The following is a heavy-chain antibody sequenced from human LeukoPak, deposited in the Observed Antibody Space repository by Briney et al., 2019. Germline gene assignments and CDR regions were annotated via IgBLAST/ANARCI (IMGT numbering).Heavy chain of an antibody. J-gene: IGHJ6*03. Sequence: GGSLRLSCAASGFTFSNYAMSWVRQAPGKGLEWVSGITASGGSTYYADSLKGRFTISRDNSKNTLYLQINRLRAEDTAVYYCAKGGAVSSKSITMIRGTRRYYYYMDVWGKGTTVTISS. V-gene: IGHV3-23*01. CDR2: ITASGGST. D-gene: IGHD3-10*01. CDR1: GFTFSNYA. CDR3: AKGGAVSSKSITMIRGTRRYYYYMDV.